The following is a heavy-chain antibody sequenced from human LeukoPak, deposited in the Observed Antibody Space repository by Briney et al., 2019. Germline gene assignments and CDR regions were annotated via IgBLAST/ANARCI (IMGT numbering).Heavy chain of an antibody. CDR3: AKDQSGSYSNGLDY. J-gene: IGHJ4*02. CDR2: IDYDGSNK. V-gene: IGHV3-30*02. CDR1: GFTFSNFG. Sequence: PGGSLRLSCAASGFTFSNFGMHWVRQAPGKGLEWVGFIDYDGSNKYYTDSVKGRFPISRDNSKSTLYLQMNNLRAEDTAVYYCAKDQSGSYSNGLDYWGQGTLVTVSS. D-gene: IGHD1-26*01.